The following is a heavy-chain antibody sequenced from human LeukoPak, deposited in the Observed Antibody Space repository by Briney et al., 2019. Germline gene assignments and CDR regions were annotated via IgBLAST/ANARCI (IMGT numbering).Heavy chain of an antibody. V-gene: IGHV3-23*01. Sequence: GGSLRLSCAASGFTFSSYAMSWVRKAPGKGLEWVSAIIGSGSSTYYADSVKGRFTISRVNSKNTLFLQMNSLRAEDTAVYYCAKDRAQQLILDFWGQGTLVTVSS. D-gene: IGHD6-13*01. CDR3: AKDRAQQLILDF. J-gene: IGHJ4*02. CDR2: IIGSGSST. CDR1: GFTFSSYA.